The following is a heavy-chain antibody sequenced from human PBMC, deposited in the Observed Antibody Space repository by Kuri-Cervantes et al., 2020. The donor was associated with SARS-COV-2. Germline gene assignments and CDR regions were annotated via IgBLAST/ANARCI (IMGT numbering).Heavy chain of an antibody. CDR2: IYTSGST. CDR1: GGSFSDYS. V-gene: IGHV4-4*08. CDR3: ARPPPILGVEGSYYYYYMDV. Sequence: SETLSLTCAVYGGSFSDYSWSWIRQPPGKGLEWIGHIYTSGSTNYNPSLKSRVTISVDTSKNQFSLKLSSVTAADTAVYYCARPPPILGVEGSYYYYYMDVWGKGTTVTVSS. J-gene: IGHJ6*03. D-gene: IGHD2-15*01.